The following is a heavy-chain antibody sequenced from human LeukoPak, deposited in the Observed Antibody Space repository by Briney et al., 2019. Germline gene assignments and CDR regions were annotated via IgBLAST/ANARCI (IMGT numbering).Heavy chain of an antibody. V-gene: IGHV1-2*02. CDR1: GYTXTDYY. Sequence: ASVKVSCKASGYTXTDYYMHWMRQAPGQGPEWMGWMSPNSGGTNYAQKFQGRVTMTRDTSITTAYMELSSLRSDGTAVYYCAPRRVAADKGFDYWGQGTLVTVSS. J-gene: IGHJ4*02. CDR3: APRRVAADKGFDY. CDR2: MSPNSGGT. D-gene: IGHD6-19*01.